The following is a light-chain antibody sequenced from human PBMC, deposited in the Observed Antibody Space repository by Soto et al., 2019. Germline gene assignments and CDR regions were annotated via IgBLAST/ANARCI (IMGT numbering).Light chain of an antibody. CDR2: DAS. J-gene: IGKJ5*01. CDR3: QHRTNWPPA. Sequence: EFVLTQSPATLSLSPGERATLSCRASQSISSYLAWFQQKPGQAPRLLIYDASNRATGIPARFSGGGSGTDFTLTISSLEPEDFAVYYCQHRTNWPPAFGQGTRLEN. V-gene: IGKV3-11*01. CDR1: QSISSY.